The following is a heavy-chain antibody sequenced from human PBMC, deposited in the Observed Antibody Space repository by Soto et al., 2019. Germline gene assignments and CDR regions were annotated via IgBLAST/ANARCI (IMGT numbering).Heavy chain of an antibody. J-gene: IGHJ3*02. Sequence: QVQLVQSGAEVKKPGSSVKVSCKASGGTFSSYAISWVRQAPGQGLEWMGGIIPIFGTANYAQKFRGRVTITADKSTSTAYMELSSLRSEDTAVYYCARDRLGGYCSGGSCVDAFDIWGQGTMVTVSS. CDR3: ARDRLGGYCSGGSCVDAFDI. D-gene: IGHD2-15*01. CDR2: IIPIFGTA. CDR1: GGTFSSYA. V-gene: IGHV1-69*06.